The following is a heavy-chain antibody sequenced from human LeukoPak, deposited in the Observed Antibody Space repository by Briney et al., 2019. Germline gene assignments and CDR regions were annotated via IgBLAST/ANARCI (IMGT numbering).Heavy chain of an antibody. D-gene: IGHD3-22*01. J-gene: IGHJ4*02. Sequence: GGSLRLSCAASGFTFSSYWMHWVRQAPGKGLVWVSRINSDGSSTSYADSVKGRFTISRDNAKNTLYLQMNSLRAEDTAVYLCARDLSYYDSSGYSAYWGQGTLVTVSS. V-gene: IGHV3-74*01. CDR2: INSDGSST. CDR1: GFTFSSYW. CDR3: ARDLSYYDSSGYSAY.